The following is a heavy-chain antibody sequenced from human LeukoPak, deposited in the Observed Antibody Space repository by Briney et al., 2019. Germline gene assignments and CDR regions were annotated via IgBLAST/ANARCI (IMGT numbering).Heavy chain of an antibody. CDR3: ARGPIPDY. V-gene: IGHV3-9*01. D-gene: IGHD2-2*02. J-gene: IGHJ4*02. Sequence: PGGSLRLSCAASGFTFGDYAMHWVRQAPGKGLEWVSGISWNGGSIGYADSAKGRFTISRDNAKNSLYLQMNSLRAEDTAVYYCARGPIPDYRGQGTLVTVSS. CDR1: GFTFGDYA. CDR2: ISWNGGSI.